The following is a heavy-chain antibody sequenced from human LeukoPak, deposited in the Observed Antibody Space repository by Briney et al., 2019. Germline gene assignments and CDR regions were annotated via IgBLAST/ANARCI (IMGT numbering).Heavy chain of an antibody. V-gene: IGHV1-3*01. Sequence: ASVKVSCKASGYTFTSYAMHWVRQAPGQRLEWMGWINAGNGSTKYSQKFQGRVTITRDTSASTAYMELSSLRSEDTAVYYCAKPLFKYSSSWYGDYWGQGTLVTVSS. CDR3: AKPLFKYSSSWYGDY. D-gene: IGHD6-13*01. CDR1: GYTFTSYA. CDR2: INAGNGST. J-gene: IGHJ4*02.